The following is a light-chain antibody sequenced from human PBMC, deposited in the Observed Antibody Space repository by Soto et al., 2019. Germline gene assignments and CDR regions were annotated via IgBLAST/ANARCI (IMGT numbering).Light chain of an antibody. Sequence: DIELTQSPTTLSASVGDRATITCRASQGITTDLGWYQQKPGKAPRFLIFCASSMQSGVPSRFSGSGSGTEFTLTIGSLQPEDSATYYCQQFYSDPLTFGGGTKVEIK. J-gene: IGKJ4*01. V-gene: IGKV1-9*01. CDR1: QGITTD. CDR2: CAS. CDR3: QQFYSDPLT.